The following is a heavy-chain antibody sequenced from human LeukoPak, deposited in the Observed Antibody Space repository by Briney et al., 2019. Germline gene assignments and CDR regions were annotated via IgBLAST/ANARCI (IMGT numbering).Heavy chain of an antibody. V-gene: IGHV3-7*01. J-gene: IGHJ3*02. CDR3: ARDLAGPPQEAFDI. Sequence: GGSLRLSCAASGLTFSSYWMSWVRPATGKGLGWVANIKQDGSEKHYVDSVTGRFTISRDNTKNSLYLQMNSLRADDTAVYYCARDLAGPPQEAFDIWGQGTMVTVSS. CDR1: GLTFSSYW. CDR2: IKQDGSEK.